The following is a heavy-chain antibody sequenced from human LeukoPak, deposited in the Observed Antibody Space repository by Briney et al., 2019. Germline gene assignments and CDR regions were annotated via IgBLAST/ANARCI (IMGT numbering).Heavy chain of an antibody. CDR3: ARGTGYNPYYFDH. V-gene: IGHV3-21*01. Sequence: GGSLRLSCAASGFTFSSYSMNWVRQAPGKGLEWVSSISSSSSYIYYADSVKGRFTISRDNAKNSLYLQMNSLRAEDTAVYYCARGTGYNPYYFDHWGQGTLVTVSS. J-gene: IGHJ4*02. CDR2: ISSSSSYI. D-gene: IGHD5-24*01. CDR1: GFTFSSYS.